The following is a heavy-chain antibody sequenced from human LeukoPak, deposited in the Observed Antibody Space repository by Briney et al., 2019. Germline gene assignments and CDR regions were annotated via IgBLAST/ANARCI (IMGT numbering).Heavy chain of an antibody. D-gene: IGHD2-2*01. V-gene: IGHV1-8*01. Sequence: ASVKVSCKASGYTFTSYDLNWVRQATGQGLEWMGWMNPNSGNTGYAQKFQGRVTMTRNTSISTAYMELSSLRSEDTAVYYCARARYQLLWLYMDVWGQGTTVTVSS. J-gene: IGHJ6*02. CDR3: ARARYQLLWLYMDV. CDR2: MNPNSGNT. CDR1: GYTFTSYD.